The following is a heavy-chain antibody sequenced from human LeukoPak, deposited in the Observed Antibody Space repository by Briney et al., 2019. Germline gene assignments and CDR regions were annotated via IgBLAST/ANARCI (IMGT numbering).Heavy chain of an antibody. J-gene: IGHJ5*02. Sequence: ASVKVSFKASGYTFTGYYMHWVRQAPGQGLEWMGWINPNSGGTNYAQKFQGRVTMTRDTSISTAYMELSRLRSDDTAVYYCARGLTVAGSLAFDPWGQGTLVTVSS. V-gene: IGHV1-2*02. CDR3: ARGLTVAGSLAFDP. D-gene: IGHD6-19*01. CDR2: INPNSGGT. CDR1: GYTFTGYY.